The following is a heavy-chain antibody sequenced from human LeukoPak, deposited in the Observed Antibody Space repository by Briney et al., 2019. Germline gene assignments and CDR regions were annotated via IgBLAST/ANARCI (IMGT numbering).Heavy chain of an antibody. CDR1: GGSISSSTYY. V-gene: IGHV4-39*01. J-gene: IGHJ4*02. D-gene: IGHD4-11*01. CDR3: ARLGTATRGNDY. Sequence: SETLSLTCTVSGGSISSSTYYWGWIRQPPGKGLEWIGSIYYSGSTYYNPSLKSRVTISVDTSKNQFSLKLSSMTAADTAVYYCARLGTATRGNDYWGQGTLVTVSS. CDR2: IYYSGST.